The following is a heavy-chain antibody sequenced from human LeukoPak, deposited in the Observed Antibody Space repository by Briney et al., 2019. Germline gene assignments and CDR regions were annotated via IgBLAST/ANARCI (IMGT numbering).Heavy chain of an antibody. Sequence: SETLSLTCTVSGGSISSYYWSWIRQPPGKGLEWIGYIYYSGSTNYNPSLKSRVTISVDTSKNQFSLKLSSVTAADTAVYYCATTLGIKGGSAFDIWGQGTMVTV. J-gene: IGHJ3*02. V-gene: IGHV4-59*08. D-gene: IGHD7-27*01. CDR1: GGSISSYY. CDR3: ATTLGIKGGSAFDI. CDR2: IYYSGST.